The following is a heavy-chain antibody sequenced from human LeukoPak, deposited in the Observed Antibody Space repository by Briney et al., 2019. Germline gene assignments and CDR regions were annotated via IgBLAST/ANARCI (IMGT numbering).Heavy chain of an antibody. CDR1: GFTFSTYG. Sequence: GGSLRLSCAASGFTFSTYGMHWVRQAPGKGLEWVTVIWHDGSHKDYADSVKGRFTISRDNSKNTLYLQVNSLRAEDTAVYYCAKGGKWDVTPFDYWGQGTLVTVSS. V-gene: IGHV3-33*06. CDR3: AKGGKWDVTPFDY. CDR2: IWHDGSHK. J-gene: IGHJ4*02. D-gene: IGHD1-26*01.